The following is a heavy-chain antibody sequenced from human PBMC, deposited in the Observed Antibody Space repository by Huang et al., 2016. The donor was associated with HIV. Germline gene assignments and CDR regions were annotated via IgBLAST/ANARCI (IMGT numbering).Heavy chain of an antibody. CDR2: ISGSGSST. D-gene: IGHD6-19*01. CDR1: GFTFHIYT. J-gene: IGHJ4*02. V-gene: IGHV3-23*01. CDR3: AKDLNVGGVAGLDY. Sequence: EVQLLESGGGLVQPGGSLRLSCVASGFTFHIYTMNWVRQAPGKGLDWVSGISGSGSSTDYADSVKGRFTISRDNSKNTLYLQMNSLRAEDTAVYFCAKDLNVGGVAGLDYWGQGTLATVSS.